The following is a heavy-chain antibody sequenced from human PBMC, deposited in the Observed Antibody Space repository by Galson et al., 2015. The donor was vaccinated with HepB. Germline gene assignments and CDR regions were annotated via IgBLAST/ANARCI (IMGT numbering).Heavy chain of an antibody. Sequence: SLRLSCAASGFTFSDYYMSWIRQAPGKGLEWVSYISSSSSYTNCADSVKGRFTISRGNARNSLYLQMNSLRAEDTAVYYCARDLAIAAAGTDFDYWGQGTLVTVSS. CDR1: GFTFSDYY. CDR2: ISSSSSYT. CDR3: ARDLAIAAAGTDFDY. J-gene: IGHJ4*02. D-gene: IGHD6-13*01. V-gene: IGHV3-11*06.